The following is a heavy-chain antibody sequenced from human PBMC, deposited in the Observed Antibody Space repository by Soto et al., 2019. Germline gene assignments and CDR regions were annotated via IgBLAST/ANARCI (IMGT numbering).Heavy chain of an antibody. CDR2: ISPFNGDA. V-gene: IGHV1-18*04. J-gene: IGHJ4*02. Sequence: QVPLVQSGAEVKRPGASVNVSCKASGYTFTTYSLSWVRQAPGQGLEWMGWISPFNGDATYAQKFQDRVTLTTDTSTSTAYMELRRLRDEDTAVYYCARVADIVLIPALDYWGRGTLVIVSS. CDR3: ARVADIVLIPALDY. CDR1: GYTFTTYS. D-gene: IGHD2-8*02.